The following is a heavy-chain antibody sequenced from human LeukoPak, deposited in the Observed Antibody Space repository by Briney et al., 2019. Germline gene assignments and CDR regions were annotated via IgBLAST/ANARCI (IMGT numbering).Heavy chain of an antibody. CDR2: IYHSGST. CDR1: GGSISSGGYY. V-gene: IGHV4-30-2*01. J-gene: IGHJ4*02. Sequence: PSETLSLTCTVSGGSISSGGYYWSWIRQPPGKGLEWIGYIYHSGSTYYNPSLKSRVTISVDRSKNQFSLKLSSVTAADTAVYYCARDTHSSSWPGSCDYWGQGTLVTVSS. CDR3: ARDTHSSSWPGSCDY. D-gene: IGHD6-13*01.